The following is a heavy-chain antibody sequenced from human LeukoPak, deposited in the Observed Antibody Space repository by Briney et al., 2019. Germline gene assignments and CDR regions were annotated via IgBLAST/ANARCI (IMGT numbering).Heavy chain of an antibody. CDR2: IYATGST. D-gene: IGHD3-10*01. CDR3: ARHGSVRSPLGP. CDR1: GGSISSHY. J-gene: IGHJ5*02. V-gene: IGHV4-4*09. Sequence: SETLSLTCTVSGGSISSHYWSWIRQPPGKGLEWIGYIYATGSTNYNPSLKSRVTISVDTSKNQFSLNLRSVTAADTAVYYCARHGSVRSPLGPWGQGTLVTVSS.